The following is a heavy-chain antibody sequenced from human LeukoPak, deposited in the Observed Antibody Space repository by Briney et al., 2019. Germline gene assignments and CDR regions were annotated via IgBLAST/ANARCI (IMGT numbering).Heavy chain of an antibody. Sequence: ASVKVSCKASGYTFTSYAMNWVRQAPGQGLEWMGWINTNTGNPTYAQGFTGRFVFSLDTSVSTAYLQISSLKAEDTAVYYCARESSVSFGALLLWLGGSPGGFDYWGQGTLVTVSS. CDR1: GYTFTSYA. V-gene: IGHV7-4-1*02. CDR2: INTNTGNP. CDR3: ARESSVSFGALLLWLGGSPGGFDY. J-gene: IGHJ4*02. D-gene: IGHD3-10*01.